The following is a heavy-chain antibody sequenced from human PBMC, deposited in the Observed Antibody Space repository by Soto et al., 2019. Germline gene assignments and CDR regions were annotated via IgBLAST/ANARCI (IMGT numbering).Heavy chain of an antibody. CDR1: GGTFSSYA. CDR3: ARSNYYDSSGYYQNYYYYGMDV. V-gene: IGHV1-69*01. Sequence: QVQLVQSGAEVKKPGSSVKVSCKASGGTFSSYAISWVRQAPGQGLEWMGGIIPIFGTANYAQKFQGRVTITADESTSTAYMELSSLRSEDTAVYYCARSNYYDSSGYYQNYYYYGMDVWGQGTTVTVSS. D-gene: IGHD3-22*01. CDR2: IIPIFGTA. J-gene: IGHJ6*02.